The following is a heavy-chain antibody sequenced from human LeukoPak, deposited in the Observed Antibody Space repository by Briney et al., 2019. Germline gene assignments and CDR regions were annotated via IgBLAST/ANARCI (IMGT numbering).Heavy chain of an antibody. J-gene: IGHJ5*02. Sequence: SETLSLTCAVYGGSFSGYYWSWIRQPPGKGLEWIGEINHSGSTNYNPSLKSRVTIPVDTSKNQFSLKLSSVTAADTAVYYCASLNYDILTGYDTGWFDPWGQGTLVTVSS. V-gene: IGHV4-34*01. CDR2: INHSGST. CDR1: GGSFSGYY. D-gene: IGHD3-9*01. CDR3: ASLNYDILTGYDTGWFDP.